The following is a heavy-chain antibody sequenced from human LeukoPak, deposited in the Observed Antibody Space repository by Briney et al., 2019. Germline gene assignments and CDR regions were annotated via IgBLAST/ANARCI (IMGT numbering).Heavy chain of an antibody. Sequence: PGGSLRLSCIASGFTFDDHGMSWVRQVPGKGLEWVSNINWNGGSTVYVDSVKGRFTISRDNGKNSLYLQMNSLRVEDTAFYYCARDVSRGTSYFDYWGQGILVTVSS. CDR3: ARDVSRGTSYFDY. V-gene: IGHV3-20*04. CDR1: GFTFDDHG. D-gene: IGHD1-1*01. CDR2: INWNGGST. J-gene: IGHJ4*02.